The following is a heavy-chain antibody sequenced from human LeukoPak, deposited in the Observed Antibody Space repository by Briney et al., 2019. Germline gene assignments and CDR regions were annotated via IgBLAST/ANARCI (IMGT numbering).Heavy chain of an antibody. V-gene: IGHV1-18*01. J-gene: IGHJ5*02. D-gene: IGHD3-3*01. CDR3: ARDAITIFGVVIFWFDP. CDR1: GYTFTSYG. CDR2: ISAYNGNT. Sequence: ASVKVSCKASGYTFTSYGIGWVRQAPGQGLEWMGWISAYNGNTNYAQKLQGGVTMTTVTSTSTAYMELRSLRSDDTAVYYCARDAITIFGVVIFWFDPWGQGTLVTVSS.